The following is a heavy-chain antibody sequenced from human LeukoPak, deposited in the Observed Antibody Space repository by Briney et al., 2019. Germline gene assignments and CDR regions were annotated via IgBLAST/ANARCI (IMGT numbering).Heavy chain of an antibody. Sequence: SETLSLTCTVSGGSISSYYWSWIRQPPGKGLEWIGYIYYSGSTNYNPSLKSRVTISVDTSKNQFSLKLGSVTAADTAVYYCARGGGITIFGVVIDDWFDPWGQGTLVTVSS. V-gene: IGHV4-59*01. CDR2: IYYSGST. CDR3: ARGGGITIFGVVIDDWFDP. CDR1: GGSISSYY. J-gene: IGHJ5*02. D-gene: IGHD3-3*01.